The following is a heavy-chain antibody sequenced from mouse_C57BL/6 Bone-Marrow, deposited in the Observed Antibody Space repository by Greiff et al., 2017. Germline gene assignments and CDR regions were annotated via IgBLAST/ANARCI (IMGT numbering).Heavy chain of an antibody. Sequence: VQLQQSGAELARPGASVKMSCKASGYTFTGYTMHWVKQRPGQGLEWIGYINPSSGYTKYNQKFKDKATLTADKSSSTAYMQLSSLTSEDSAVYYCARRPLCYDYAWFAYWGQGTLVTVSA. D-gene: IGHD2-4*01. CDR1: GYTFTGYT. J-gene: IGHJ3*01. CDR3: ARRPLCYDYAWFAY. CDR2: INPSSGYT. V-gene: IGHV1-4*01.